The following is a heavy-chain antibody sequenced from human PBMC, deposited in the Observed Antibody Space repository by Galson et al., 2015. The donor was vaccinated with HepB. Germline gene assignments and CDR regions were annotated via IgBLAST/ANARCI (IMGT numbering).Heavy chain of an antibody. CDR2: IRSKANSYAT. Sequence: SLRLSCAASGFTFSGSAMHWVRQASGKGLEWVGRIRSKANSYATAYAASVKGRFTISRDNSKNTLYLQMNSLRAEDTAVYYCARARRHSSSWYSLYYYGMDVWGQGTTVTVSS. CDR1: GFTFSGSA. CDR3: ARARRHSSSWYSLYYYGMDV. J-gene: IGHJ6*02. D-gene: IGHD6-13*01. V-gene: IGHV3-73*01.